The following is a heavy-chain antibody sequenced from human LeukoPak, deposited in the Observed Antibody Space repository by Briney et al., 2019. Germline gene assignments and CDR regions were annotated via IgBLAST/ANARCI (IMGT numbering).Heavy chain of an antibody. J-gene: IGHJ4*02. Sequence: GGSLRLSCAASGFTFSSYSMNWVRQAPGKGLEWVLSISSSGTYIYYADSVKGRFTISRDNAKNSLYLQMNSLRAEDTAVYYCARHPGIAAAGTGSGYWGQGTLVTVSS. CDR1: GFTFSSYS. CDR2: ISSSGTYI. CDR3: ARHPGIAAAGTGSGY. V-gene: IGHV3-21*01. D-gene: IGHD6-13*01.